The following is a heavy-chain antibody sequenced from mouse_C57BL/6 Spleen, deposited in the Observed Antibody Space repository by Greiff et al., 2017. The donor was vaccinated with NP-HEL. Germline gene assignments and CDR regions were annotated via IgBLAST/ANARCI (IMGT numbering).Heavy chain of an antibody. J-gene: IGHJ3*01. CDR1: GYTFTSYW. Sequence: QVQLQQPGAELVMPGASVKLSCKASGYTFTSYWMHWVKQRPGQGLEWIGEIDPSDSYTNYNQKFKGKSTLTVDKSSSTAYMQLSSLTSEDSAVYNCARCECYGSKTPFAYWGHGTLVTVAA. CDR2: IDPSDSYT. V-gene: IGHV1-69*01. CDR3: ARCECYGSKTPFAY. D-gene: IGHD1-1*01.